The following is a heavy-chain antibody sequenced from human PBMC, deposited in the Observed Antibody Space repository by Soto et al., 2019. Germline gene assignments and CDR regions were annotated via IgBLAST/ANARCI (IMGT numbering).Heavy chain of an antibody. CDR1: GFTFDDYA. D-gene: IGHD3-3*01. CDR3: VKDWGHDFCNGDFNV. CDR2: ISWNSASI. Sequence: SLRLSCAASGFTFDDYAMHWVRQVPGKGLEWVSGISWNSASIGYADSVKGRFTTSRDNAKNSLYLAMNSLKTEDTALYYCVKDWGHDFCNGDFNVWGQGTPVTVSS. V-gene: IGHV3-9*01. J-gene: IGHJ4*02.